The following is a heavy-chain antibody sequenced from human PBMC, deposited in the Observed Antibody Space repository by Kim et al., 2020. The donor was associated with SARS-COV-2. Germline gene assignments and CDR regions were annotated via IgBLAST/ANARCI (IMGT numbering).Heavy chain of an antibody. CDR3: ARCANYYDRSFDP. J-gene: IGHJ5*02. D-gene: IGHD3-22*01. CDR2: INHSGST. V-gene: IGHV4-34*01. Sequence: SETLSLTCAVYGGSFSGYYWSWIRQPPGKGLEWIGEINHSGSTNYNPSLKSRVTISVDTSKNQFSLKLSSVTAADTAVYYCARCANYYDRSFDPWGQGTLVTVSS. CDR1: GGSFSGYY.